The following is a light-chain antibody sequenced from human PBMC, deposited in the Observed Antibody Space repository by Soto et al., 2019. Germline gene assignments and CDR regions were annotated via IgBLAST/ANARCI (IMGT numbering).Light chain of an antibody. CDR2: DVS. J-gene: IGLJ1*01. CDR1: SSDVGGYNY. CDR3: CSYAGSPRYV. V-gene: IGLV2-11*01. Sequence: QSALTQPRSVSGSPGQSVTSSCTGTSSDVGGYNYVSWYQQHSGKAPKVMIYDVSERPSVVPDRFSGSKSGNTASLTISGLQTEDEAEYYCCSYAGSPRYVFGTGTKLTVL.